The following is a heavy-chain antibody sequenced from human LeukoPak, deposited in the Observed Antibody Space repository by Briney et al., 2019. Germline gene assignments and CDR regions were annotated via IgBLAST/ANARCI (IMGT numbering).Heavy chain of an antibody. J-gene: IGHJ4*02. CDR1: GYTXTSYG. Sequence: GASVKVSCKASGYTXTSYGISWVRQAPGQGLEWMGWISAYNGNTNYAQKLQGRVTMTTDTSTSTAYMELRSLRSDDTAVYYCARDLGQQLADSTTAFDYWGQGTLVTVSS. D-gene: IGHD6-13*01. V-gene: IGHV1-18*01. CDR2: ISAYNGNT. CDR3: ARDLGQQLADSTTAFDY.